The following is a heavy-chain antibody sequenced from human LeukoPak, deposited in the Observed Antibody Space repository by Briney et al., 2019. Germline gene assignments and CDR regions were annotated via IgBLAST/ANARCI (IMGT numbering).Heavy chain of an antibody. J-gene: IGHJ5*02. CDR3: ARDVLIVGSMGFDP. CDR2: IYTSGTT. V-gene: IGHV4-4*07. CDR1: GASISNYY. Sequence: SETLSLTCNVSGASISNYYWNWIRQPAGKGLEWIGRIYTSGTTKYNPSLNSRVTMSVDKATNQVSLRLISVTAADTAIYYCARDVLIVGSMGFDPWGQGTLVTVSS. D-gene: IGHD1-26*01.